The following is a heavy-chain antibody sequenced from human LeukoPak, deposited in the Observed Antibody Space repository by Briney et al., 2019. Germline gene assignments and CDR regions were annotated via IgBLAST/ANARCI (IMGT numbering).Heavy chain of an antibody. CDR1: GFTFSTYA. D-gene: IGHD4-17*01. J-gene: IGHJ3*02. CDR3: ARDTLLYADSPDAFDM. CDR2: ISYDGSSK. V-gene: IGHV3-30*04. Sequence: PGRSLRLSCAASGFTFSTYAMHWVRQAPGKGLEWVAVISYDGSSKYYADSVKGRFTISRDNAKKSLYLQMNSLRDEDTAVYYCARDTLLYADSPDAFDMWGQGTMVTVSS.